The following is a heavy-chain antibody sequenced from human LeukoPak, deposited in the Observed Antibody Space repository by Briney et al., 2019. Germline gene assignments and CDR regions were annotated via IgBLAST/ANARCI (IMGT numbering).Heavy chain of an antibody. Sequence: GESLKISCKGSGYSFTYWIGWVRQMPGKGLEWMGIIYSGDSHTKYSPSFQGRVAISADKSISTAYLQWSSLEASDTAMYYCASARHGDYVWDYWGQGTLVTVSS. V-gene: IGHV5-51*01. CDR2: IYSGDSHT. J-gene: IGHJ4*02. CDR3: ASARHGDYVWDY. D-gene: IGHD4-17*01. CDR1: GYSFTYW.